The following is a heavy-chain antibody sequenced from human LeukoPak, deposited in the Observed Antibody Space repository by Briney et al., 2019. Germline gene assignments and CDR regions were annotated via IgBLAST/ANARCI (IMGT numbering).Heavy chain of an antibody. CDR3: AKDDAWLQYND. D-gene: IGHD5-24*01. CDR1: GFTVSSYY. J-gene: IGHJ4*02. CDR2: ISPSGDIK. V-gene: IGHV3-23*01. Sequence: GGSLRLSCVASGFTVSSYYVSWVRQAPGKGLEWVSGISPSGDIKYYVDSVKGRFTVSRDNSKNTLYLQINSLRDEDTAVYYCAKDDAWLQYNDWGQGTLVTVSS.